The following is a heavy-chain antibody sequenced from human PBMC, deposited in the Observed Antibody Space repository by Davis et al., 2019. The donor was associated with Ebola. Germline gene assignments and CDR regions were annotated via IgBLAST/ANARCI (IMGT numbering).Heavy chain of an antibody. D-gene: IGHD3-9*01. CDR2: ISNSGGRT. J-gene: IGHJ4*02. Sequence: GGSLRLSCAASGFTFSSYAMSWVRQAPGKGLEWVSSISNSGGRTYYADSVKGRFIISRDNARNSLYLQMNSLKNEDTAVYYCARLVSGYWGQGTLVSVSS. CDR1: GFTFSSYA. V-gene: IGHV3-23*01. CDR3: ARLVSGY.